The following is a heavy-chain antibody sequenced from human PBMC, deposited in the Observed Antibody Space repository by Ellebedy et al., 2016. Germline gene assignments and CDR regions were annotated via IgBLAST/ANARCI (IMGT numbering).Heavy chain of an antibody. J-gene: IGHJ5*02. V-gene: IGHV4-39*01. CDR2: IYCSGST. D-gene: IGHD2-2*01. CDR1: GGSISSSSYY. CDR3: ARHTIVVGPAALVYNWFDP. Sequence: SETLSLTCTVSGGSISSSSYYWGWIRQPPGKGLEWIGSIYCSGSTYYNPSLKSRVTISVDTSKNQFSLKLSSVTAADTAVYYCARHTIVVGPAALVYNWFDPWGQGTLVTVSS.